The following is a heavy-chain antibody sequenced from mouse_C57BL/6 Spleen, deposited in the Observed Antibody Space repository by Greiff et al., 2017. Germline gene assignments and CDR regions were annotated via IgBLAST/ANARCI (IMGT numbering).Heavy chain of an antibody. D-gene: IGHD1-1*01. V-gene: IGHV1-26*01. Sequence: EVQLQQSGPELVKPGASVKISCKASGYTFTDYYMNWVKQSHGKSLEWIGDINPNNGGTSYNQKFKGKATLTVDKSSSTAYMELRSLTSEDSAVYYCARWYYGSSYNEQDYYAMDYWGQGTSVTVSS. CDR1: GYTFTDYY. CDR3: ARWYYGSSYNEQDYYAMDY. CDR2: INPNNGGT. J-gene: IGHJ4*01.